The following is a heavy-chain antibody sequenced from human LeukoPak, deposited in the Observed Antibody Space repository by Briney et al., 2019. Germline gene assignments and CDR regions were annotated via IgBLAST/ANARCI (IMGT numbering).Heavy chain of an antibody. CDR3: ARHPTGYPNWFDS. Sequence: SETLSLTCAVYGGSFSGYYWSWIRQPPGKGLEWIGEINHSGSTNYNPSLKSRVTISVDTSKNQFSLKLSSVTAADTAVYYCARHPTGYPNWFDSWGQGTLVIVSS. CDR1: GGSFSGYY. V-gene: IGHV4-34*01. J-gene: IGHJ5*01. D-gene: IGHD3-9*01. CDR2: INHSGST.